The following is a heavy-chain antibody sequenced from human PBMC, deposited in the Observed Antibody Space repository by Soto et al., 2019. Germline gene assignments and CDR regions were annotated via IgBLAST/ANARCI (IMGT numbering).Heavy chain of an antibody. CDR2: INPSDSHT. CDR3: ARHASYYVSSGYFGTY. D-gene: IGHD3-22*01. CDR1: GYTFTNHW. J-gene: IGHJ4*02. V-gene: IGHV5-10-1*03. Sequence: EVQLVQSGAEVKKPGESLKISCQGSGYTFTNHWITWVRQMPGKGLEWMGRINPSDSHTNYSPSFQGHVTMSVDKSISTAYLQWSSLKASDSAMYYCARHASYYVSSGYFGTYCGQGTLVTVSS.